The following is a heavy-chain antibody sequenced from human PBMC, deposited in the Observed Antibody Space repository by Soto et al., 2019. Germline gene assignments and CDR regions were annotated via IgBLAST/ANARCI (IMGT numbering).Heavy chain of an antibody. CDR1: GFTFSDYY. Sequence: PGGSLRLSCAASGFTFSDYYMSWVRQAPGKGLEWVSYISSSGSTIYYADSVKGRFTISRDNAKNSLHLQMNSLSAEDTDLYYCARANLRNSSSSVYYGMDVWGQGTTVTVSS. CDR2: ISSSGSTI. D-gene: IGHD6-6*01. J-gene: IGHJ6*02. CDR3: ARANLRNSSSSVYYGMDV. V-gene: IGHV3-11*01.